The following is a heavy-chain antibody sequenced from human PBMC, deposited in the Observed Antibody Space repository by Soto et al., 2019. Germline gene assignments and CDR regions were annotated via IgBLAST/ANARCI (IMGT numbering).Heavy chain of an antibody. CDR1: GFTFSDYY. V-gene: IGHV3-11*01. CDR2: ISDSATTM. J-gene: IGHJ5*02. CDR3: ARDTAFISSGLFNP. D-gene: IGHD3-22*01. Sequence: GGSLRLSCAASGFTFSDYYMSWIRQAPGRGLEWISHISDSATTMYYADSVKGRFTISRDNARKSLFLHMNSLRAEDTAVYYCARDTAFISSGLFNPWGQGTLVTVSS.